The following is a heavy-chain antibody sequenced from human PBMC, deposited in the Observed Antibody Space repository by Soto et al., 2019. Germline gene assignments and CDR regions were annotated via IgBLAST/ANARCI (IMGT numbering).Heavy chain of an antibody. CDR2: IWYDGSNK. CDR1: GFTFSSYG. Sequence: QVQLVESGGGVVQPGRSLRLSCAASGFTFSSYGMHWVRQAPGKGLEWVAVIWYDGSNKYYADSVKGRFTISRDNSKNTLYLQMNSLRAEDTAVYYCARDHFDCSSTSCPTDYWRQGTLVTVSS. CDR3: ARDHFDCSSTSCPTDY. V-gene: IGHV3-33*01. J-gene: IGHJ4*02. D-gene: IGHD2-2*01.